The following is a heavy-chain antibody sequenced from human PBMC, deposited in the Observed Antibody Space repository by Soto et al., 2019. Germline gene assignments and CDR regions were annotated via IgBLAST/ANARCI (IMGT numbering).Heavy chain of an antibody. Sequence: ASVNVSCKSSGYTFTSYYINWGRQATGQGLEWMGWMNPNSGNTGYAQKFQGRVTMTRNTSISTAYMELSSLRSEDTAVYYCARARIRGVVVVAALFWGQGTLVTVSS. J-gene: IGHJ4*02. CDR2: MNPNSGNT. V-gene: IGHV1-8*01. D-gene: IGHD2-15*01. CDR3: ARARIRGVVVVAALF. CDR1: GYTFTSYY.